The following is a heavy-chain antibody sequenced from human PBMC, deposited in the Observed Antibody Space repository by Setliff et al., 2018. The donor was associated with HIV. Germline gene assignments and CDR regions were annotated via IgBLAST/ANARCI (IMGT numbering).Heavy chain of an antibody. CDR3: ARTRGYSYGTLAGFDY. J-gene: IGHJ4*01. Sequence: KPSETLSLTCTVSGASIRSQYWSWIRKPPGKGLEWMGYISYSGSTNYNPSLESRVAMSVDTSKQQFSPEVSSVTAADTAVYYCARTRGYSYGTLAGFDYWGRGSLVTVSS. CDR1: GASIRSQY. D-gene: IGHD5-18*01. CDR2: ISYSGST. V-gene: IGHV4-59*11.